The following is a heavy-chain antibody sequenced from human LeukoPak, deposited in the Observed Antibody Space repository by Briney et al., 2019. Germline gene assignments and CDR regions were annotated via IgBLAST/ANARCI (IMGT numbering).Heavy chain of an antibody. CDR1: GGSISSYY. V-gene: IGHV4-4*07. CDR3: ARDSPYKLWAVFDL. D-gene: IGHD2-21*01. Sequence: SETLSLTCTVSGGSISSYYWSWIRQPAGKGLEWIGRIYTSGSTNYNPSLKSRVTISVDTSKNQFSLKLSSVTAADTAVYYCARDSPYKLWAVFDLWGQGSLVTVSS. CDR2: IYTSGST. J-gene: IGHJ5*02.